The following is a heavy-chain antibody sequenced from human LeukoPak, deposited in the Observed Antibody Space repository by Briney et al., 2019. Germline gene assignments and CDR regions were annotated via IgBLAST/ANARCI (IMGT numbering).Heavy chain of an antibody. Sequence: GGSLRLSCTASGFTFSNYWMNWVRQAPGKGLEWVANIKQDGSEKYYVDSVKGRFTISRDNAKNSLYLQMNSLRAEDTAVYYCARVSVRGVLPPYFDYWGQGTLVTVSS. CDR2: IKQDGSEK. V-gene: IGHV3-7*01. D-gene: IGHD3-10*01. CDR1: GFTFSNYW. CDR3: ARVSVRGVLPPYFDY. J-gene: IGHJ4*02.